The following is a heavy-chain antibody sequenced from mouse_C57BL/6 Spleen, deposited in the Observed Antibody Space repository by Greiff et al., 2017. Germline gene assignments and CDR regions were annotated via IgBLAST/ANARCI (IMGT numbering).Heavy chain of an antibody. CDR1: GYAFTNYL. CDR2: INPGSGGT. CDR3: ASSPYYGSSYDAMDY. J-gene: IGHJ4*01. V-gene: IGHV1-54*01. Sequence: VQLQQSGAELVRPGTSVTVSCKASGYAFTNYLIEWVKQRPGQGLEWIGVINPGSGGTNYNEKFKGKATLTADKSSSTAYMQLSRLTSEDSAVYFCASSPYYGSSYDAMDYWGQGTSVTVSS. D-gene: IGHD1-1*01.